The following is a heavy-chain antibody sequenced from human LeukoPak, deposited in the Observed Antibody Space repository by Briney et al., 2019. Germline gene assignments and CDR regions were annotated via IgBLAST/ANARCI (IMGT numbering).Heavy chain of an antibody. Sequence: PGGSLRLSCASSGFTFSSYSMNWVRQAPGKGLEGVSSISSSSSYIYYADSVKGRFTISRDNAKNSLYLQMNSLRAEDTAVYYCARELVYGNAFDIWGQGTMVTVSS. J-gene: IGHJ3*02. CDR1: GFTFSSYS. CDR3: ARELVYGNAFDI. CDR2: ISSSSSYI. D-gene: IGHD5/OR15-5a*01. V-gene: IGHV3-21*01.